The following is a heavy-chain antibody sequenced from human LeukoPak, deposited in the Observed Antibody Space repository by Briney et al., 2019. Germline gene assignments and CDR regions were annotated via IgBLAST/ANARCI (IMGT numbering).Heavy chain of an antibody. CDR3: ARRRQYDSSLFWNFDL. D-gene: IGHD6-6*01. V-gene: IGHV4-34*01. CDR2: INHGGST. Sequence: SETLSLTCAVYGGSFSGYYWSWIRQSPGKGLEWIGEINHGGSTNYNPSLKSRVIISVATSKNQFSMTLNSVTAADTAVYYCARRRQYDSSLFWNFDLWGRGTLVTVSS. CDR1: GGSFSGYY. J-gene: IGHJ2*01.